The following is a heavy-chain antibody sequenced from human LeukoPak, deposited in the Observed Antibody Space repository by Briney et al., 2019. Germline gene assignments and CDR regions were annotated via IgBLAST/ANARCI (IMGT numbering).Heavy chain of an antibody. V-gene: IGHV1-2*06. CDR3: RVGATRDAFDI. CDR1: GYTFTSYY. CDR2: INPNSGGT. J-gene: IGHJ3*02. Sequence: ASVKVSCKASGYTFTSYYMHWVRQAPGQGLEWMGRINPNSGGTNYAQKFQGRVTMTRDTSISTAYMELSRLRSDDTAVYYCRVGATRDAFDIWGQGTMVTVSS. D-gene: IGHD1-26*01.